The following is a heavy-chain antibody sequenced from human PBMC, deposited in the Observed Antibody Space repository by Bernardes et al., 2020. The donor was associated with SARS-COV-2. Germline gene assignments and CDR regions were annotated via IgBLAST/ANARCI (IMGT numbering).Heavy chain of an antibody. Sequence: ASVKVSCKASGYTFTSYDINWVRQATGQGLEWMGWMNPNSGNTGYAQKFQGRVTMTRNTSISTAYMELSSLRSEDTAVYYCARGGYGDYEDRDAFDIWGQGTMVTVSS. V-gene: IGHV1-8*01. D-gene: IGHD4-17*01. CDR2: MNPNSGNT. J-gene: IGHJ3*02. CDR3: ARGGYGDYEDRDAFDI. CDR1: GYTFTSYD.